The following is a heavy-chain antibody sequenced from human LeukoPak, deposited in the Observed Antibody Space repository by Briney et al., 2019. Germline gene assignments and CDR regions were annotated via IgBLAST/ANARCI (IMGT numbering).Heavy chain of an antibody. J-gene: IGHJ6*03. CDR2: IYTSGST. CDR3: ARDLYCSSTSCYRYYYYYMDV. CDR1: GGSFSGYY. V-gene: IGHV4-4*07. Sequence: SETLSLTCAVYGGSFSGYYWSWIRQPAGKGLESIGRIYTSGSTNYNPSLKSRVTMSVDTSKNQFSLKLSSVTAADTAVYYCARDLYCSSTSCYRYYYYYMDVWGKGTTVTVSS. D-gene: IGHD2-2*01.